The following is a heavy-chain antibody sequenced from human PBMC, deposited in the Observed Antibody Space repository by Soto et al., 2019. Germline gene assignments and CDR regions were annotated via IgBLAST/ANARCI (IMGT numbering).Heavy chain of an antibody. CDR1: GFTFSSYA. V-gene: IGHV3-23*01. CDR3: AKGTYYDILTGYDY. Sequence: GGSLRLSCAASGFTFSSYAMSWVRQAPGKGLEWVSAISGSGGSTYYADSVKGRLTISRDNSKNTLYLQMNSLRAEDTAVYYCAKGTYYDILTGYDYWGQGTLVTVSS. J-gene: IGHJ4*02. CDR2: ISGSGGST. D-gene: IGHD3-9*01.